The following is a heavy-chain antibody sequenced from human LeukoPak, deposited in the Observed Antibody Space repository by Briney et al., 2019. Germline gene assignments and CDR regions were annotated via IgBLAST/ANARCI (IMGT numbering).Heavy chain of an antibody. CDR3: APDILTGYYSFNDY. D-gene: IGHD3-9*01. J-gene: IGHJ4*02. CDR1: GFTFSSYA. Sequence: GGSLRLSCAASGFTFSSYAISWVRQAPGKGLEWVSAISGSGGSTYYADSVKGRFTISRDNSKNTLYLQINSLRAEDTAVYYCAPDILTGYYSFNDYWGQGTLVTVSS. CDR2: ISGSGGST. V-gene: IGHV3-23*01.